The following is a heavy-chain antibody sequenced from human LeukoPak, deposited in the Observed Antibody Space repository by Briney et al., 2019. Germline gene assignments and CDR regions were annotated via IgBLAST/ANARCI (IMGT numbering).Heavy chain of an antibody. J-gene: IGHJ2*01. CDR1: GGSISSGGYS. Sequence: SETLSLTCAVSGGSISSGGYSRSWIRQPPGKGLEWIGYIYHSGSTYYNPSLKSRVTISVDRSKNQFSLKLSSVTAADTAVYYCARGIMVYAIYHWYFDLWGRGTLVTVSS. V-gene: IGHV4-30-2*01. CDR2: IYHSGST. D-gene: IGHD2-8*01. CDR3: ARGIMVYAIYHWYFDL.